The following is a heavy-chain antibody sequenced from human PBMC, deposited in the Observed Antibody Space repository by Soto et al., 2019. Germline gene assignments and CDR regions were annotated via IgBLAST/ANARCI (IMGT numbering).Heavy chain of an antibody. Sequence: GGSLRLSCAASGFTFSNHAMSWVRQAPGKGLEWVSLISGSGGNTNYADSVRGRFTISRDNSKKTVYLQMNSLRADDTAVYYCAKGKANSVFGVDTLFDYWGQGTLVTVS. D-gene: IGHD3-3*01. CDR1: GFTFSNHA. J-gene: IGHJ4*02. V-gene: IGHV3-23*01. CDR2: ISGSGGNT. CDR3: AKGKANSVFGVDTLFDY.